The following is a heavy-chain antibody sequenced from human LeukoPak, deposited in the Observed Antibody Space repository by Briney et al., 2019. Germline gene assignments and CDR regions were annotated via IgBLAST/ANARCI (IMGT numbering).Heavy chain of an antibody. Sequence: GGSLRLSCVASGFTFSSNGMHWVRQAPGKGLEWVTFIQYDGSKKYYADSVKGRLTISRDNSKNTLYLEMNSLRAEDTAVYYCAKDIGSYYDYWGQGILVTVSS. J-gene: IGHJ4*02. CDR1: GFTFSSNG. CDR3: AKDIGSYYDY. D-gene: IGHD3-10*01. CDR2: IQYDGSKK. V-gene: IGHV3-30*02.